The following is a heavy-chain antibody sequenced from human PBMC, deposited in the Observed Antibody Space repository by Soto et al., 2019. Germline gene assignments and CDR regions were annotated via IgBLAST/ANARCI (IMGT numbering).Heavy chain of an antibody. CDR3: ARQISATATLIYY. D-gene: IGHD4-4*01. CDR2: IDPRESYT. V-gene: IGHV5-10-1*01. CDR1: GYRFTSYW. Sequence: GESLKISCKGSGYRFTSYWISWVRQMPGKGLEWMGRIDPRESYTNYSPSFQGHVTISVDKSITTAYLQWSSLEASDTSMYYCARQISATATLIYYCRQGTLVTVSS. J-gene: IGHJ4*02.